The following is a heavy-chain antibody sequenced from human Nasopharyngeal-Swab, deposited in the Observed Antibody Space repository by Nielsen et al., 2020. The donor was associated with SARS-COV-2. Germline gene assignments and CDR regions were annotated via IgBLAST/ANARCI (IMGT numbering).Heavy chain of an antibody. CDR2: MNPNSGNT. J-gene: IGHJ3*02. D-gene: IGHD5-12*01. Sequence: ASVKVSCKASGYTFTSYDINWVRQATGQGLEWMGWMNPNSGNTGYAQKFQGRVTMTRNTSISTAYMELSSLRSEDTAVYYCARLQRSDYEGYDAFDIWGQGTMVTVSS. V-gene: IGHV1-8*01. CDR1: GYTFTSYD. CDR3: ARLQRSDYEGYDAFDI.